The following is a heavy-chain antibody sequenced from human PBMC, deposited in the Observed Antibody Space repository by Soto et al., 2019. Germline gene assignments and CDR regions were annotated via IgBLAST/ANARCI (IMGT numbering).Heavy chain of an antibody. CDR2: VFHTGNT. J-gene: IGHJ4*02. CDR3: ARKAWVRFDY. CDR1: GDSIISSVW. D-gene: IGHD7-27*01. Sequence: KPSETLSLTCAVSGDSIISSVWWTLVRQPPGRGLEWIGEVFHTGNTNYNPSLKSRVTMSVDKSTNEFSLKVTSVTAADTAIYYCARKAWVRFDYWGQGALVTVSS. V-gene: IGHV4-4*02.